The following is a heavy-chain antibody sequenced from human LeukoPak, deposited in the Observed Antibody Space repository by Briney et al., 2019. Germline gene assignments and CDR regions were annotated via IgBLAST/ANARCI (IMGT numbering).Heavy chain of an antibody. CDR3: ASGTIVGARGADN. CDR1: GFTFSTCS. CDR2: ISGSSYHI. V-gene: IGHV3-21*01. Sequence: MPGGSLRLSCAASGFTFSTCSMKWVRQAPGKALEWVSFISGSSYHIYYADSVKGRFTISRDNANNLLYLQMNSLRAEDTAVYYCASGTIVGARGADNWGQGTLVTVSS. J-gene: IGHJ4*02. D-gene: IGHD1-26*01.